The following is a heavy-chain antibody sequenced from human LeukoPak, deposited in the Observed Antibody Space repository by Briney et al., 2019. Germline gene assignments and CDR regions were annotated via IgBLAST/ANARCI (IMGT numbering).Heavy chain of an antibody. V-gene: IGHV1-2*02. Sequence: ASVKVSCKTSGYMFTTYYPHWVRQAPGQGLEWMGWINPNSGGTNYAQKFQGRVTMTRDTSISTAYMELSRLRSDDTAVYYCARDYNVVGATVYWGQGTLVTVSS. J-gene: IGHJ4*02. D-gene: IGHD1-26*01. CDR3: ARDYNVVGATVY. CDR1: GYMFTTYY. CDR2: INPNSGGT.